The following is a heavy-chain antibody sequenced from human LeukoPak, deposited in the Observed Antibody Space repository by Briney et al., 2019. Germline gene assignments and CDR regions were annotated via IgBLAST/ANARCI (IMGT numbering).Heavy chain of an antibody. CDR2: IKSRGDGGTT. CDR3: ATDIQLDY. J-gene: IGHJ4*02. V-gene: IGHV3-15*01. Sequence: GGSLRLSCAGSGFTCGNTWMGWVRQAPGKGLEWVGRIKSRGDGGTTDYAAPVKGRFTISRDDSKNTLYLQMNSLKTEDTAVYYCATDIQLDYWGQGTLVTVSS. D-gene: IGHD1-1*01. CDR1: GFTCGNTW.